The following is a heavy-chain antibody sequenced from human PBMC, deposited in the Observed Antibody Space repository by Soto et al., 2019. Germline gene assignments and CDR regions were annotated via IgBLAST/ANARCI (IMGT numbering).Heavy chain of an antibody. J-gene: IGHJ6*02. CDR1: GFTFSSYA. D-gene: IGHD3-10*01. CDR3: AREAGVYGSGSYGMDV. CDR2: ISYDGTNK. Sequence: GSLRLSCAASGFTFSSYAMHWVRQAPGKGLEWVAVISYDGTNKYYADSVKGRFTMSRDNSKNPLYLQMNSLRAEDTAVYYCAREAGVYGSGSYGMDVWGQGTKVTVSS. V-gene: IGHV3-30-3*01.